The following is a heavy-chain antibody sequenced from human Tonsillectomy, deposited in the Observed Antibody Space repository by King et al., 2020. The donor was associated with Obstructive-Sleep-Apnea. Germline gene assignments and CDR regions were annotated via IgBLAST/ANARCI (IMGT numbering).Heavy chain of an antibody. CDR2: IFSNDEK. CDR1: GFSLSNARMG. D-gene: IGHD6-13*01. V-gene: IGHV2-26*01. J-gene: IGHJ4*02. Sequence: TLKESGPVLVKPTETLTLTCTVSGFSLSNARMGVSWLRQPPGKALEWLAHIFSNDEKSYSTSLKIRLTISKDTSKSQVVLTMTNMDPVDTATYYCARGPNIAAAGEYYFDYWGQGTLVTVSS. CDR3: ARGPNIAAAGEYYFDY.